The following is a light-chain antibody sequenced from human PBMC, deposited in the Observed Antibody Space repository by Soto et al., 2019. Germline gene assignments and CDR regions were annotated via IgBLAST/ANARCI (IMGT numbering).Light chain of an antibody. CDR2: EGS. V-gene: IGLV2-23*01. CDR3: CSYAGSSTWV. Sequence: QSALTQPASVSGSPGQSITISCTGTSSDVGSYNFVSWYQQHPGKAPKVMIYEGSKRPSGVSNRFSCSKSGNTASLTISGLQADDQADYYCCSYAGSSTWVFGTGTKLTVL. CDR1: SSDVGSYNF. J-gene: IGLJ1*01.